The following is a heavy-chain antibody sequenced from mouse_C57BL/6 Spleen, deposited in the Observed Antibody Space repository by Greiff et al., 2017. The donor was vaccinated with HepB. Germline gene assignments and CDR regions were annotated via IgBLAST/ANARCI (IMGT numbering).Heavy chain of an antibody. J-gene: IGHJ1*03. D-gene: IGHD1-1*01. CDR1: GYAFRSSW. V-gene: IGHV1-82*01. CDR3: AREGDYYGSSPFYWYFDV. CDR2: IYPGDGDT. Sequence: VQLQQSGPELVKPGASVKISCKASGYAFRSSWMNWVKQRPGKGLEWIGRIYPGDGDTNYNGKFKGKATLTADKSSSTAYMQLSSLTSEDSAVYFCAREGDYYGSSPFYWYFDVWGTGTTVTVAS.